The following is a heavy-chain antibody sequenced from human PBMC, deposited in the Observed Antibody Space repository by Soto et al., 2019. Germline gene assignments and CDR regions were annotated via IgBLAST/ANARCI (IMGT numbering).Heavy chain of an antibody. CDR1: GYSISSSSYY. Sequence: PSETLSLTCPVSGYSISSSSYYWGWIRQPPGKGLEWIGSIYYSGSTYYNPSLKSRVTISVDTSKNQFSLKLSSVTAADTAVYYCARHRTSYSWFDPWGQGTLVTVSS. J-gene: IGHJ5*02. CDR3: ARHRTSYSWFDP. CDR2: IYYSGST. V-gene: IGHV4-39*01. D-gene: IGHD1-1*01.